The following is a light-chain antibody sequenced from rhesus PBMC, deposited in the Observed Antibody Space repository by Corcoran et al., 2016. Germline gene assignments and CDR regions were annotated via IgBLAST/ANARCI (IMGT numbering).Light chain of an antibody. CDR2: GAS. V-gene: IGKV3-24*03. CDR1: QSVSSY. J-gene: IGKJ2*01. CDR3: LQSSKWPYS. Sequence: EIVMTQSPATLTLSPGERATLSCRASQSVSSYLTWYLQKPGQAPRLPLYGASTRAAAIPARFSGSGSGTEFTLTISSLEPEDVGVYFCLQSSKWPYSFGQGTKVEIK.